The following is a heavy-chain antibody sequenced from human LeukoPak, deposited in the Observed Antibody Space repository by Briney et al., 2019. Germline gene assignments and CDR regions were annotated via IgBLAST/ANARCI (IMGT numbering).Heavy chain of an antibody. V-gene: IGHV4-39*01. CDR1: GGSISSYY. CDR2: IDYSGST. D-gene: IGHD3-16*02. Sequence: PSETLSLTCTVSGGSISSYYWGWIRQPPGKGLEWIGSIDYSGSTNYNPSLKSRVTISVDTSKNQFSLRLSSVTAADTAVYYCARRDYDYVWGTYRRYRPFDYWGQGTLVTVSS. J-gene: IGHJ4*02. CDR3: ARRDYDYVWGTYRRYRPFDY.